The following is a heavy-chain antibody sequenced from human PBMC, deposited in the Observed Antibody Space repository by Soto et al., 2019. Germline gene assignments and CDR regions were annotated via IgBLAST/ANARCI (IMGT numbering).Heavy chain of an antibody. V-gene: IGHV1-2*04. CDR3: ARESGGATATLDYYYFYMDV. CDR2: INPNGGVT. CDR1: GDSFNDYY. J-gene: IGHJ6*03. D-gene: IGHD5-12*01. Sequence: QVQLVQSGAEVRKPGSSLTVSCRSSGDSFNDYYIHWERQAPGQGLEWMGWINPNGGVTKYAQKFQGWGSMTRDTSIRTVYMQLSRLRSDDTAVYYCARESGGATATLDYYYFYMDVWCTGTTVTVSS.